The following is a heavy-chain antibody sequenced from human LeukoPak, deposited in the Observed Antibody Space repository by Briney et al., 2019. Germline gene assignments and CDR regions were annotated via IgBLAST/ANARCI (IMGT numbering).Heavy chain of an antibody. D-gene: IGHD3-22*01. CDR2: IYYSGST. CDR1: GGSISSSSYY. CDR3: ARLHYYDSSGYYNYFDY. Sequence: SETLSLTCTVSGGSISSSSYYWGWIRQPPGKGPEWLGSIYYSGSTYYNPSLKSRVTISVDTSKNEFSLKLSSVTAADTAVYYCARLHYYDSSGYYNYFDYWGQGTLVTVSS. J-gene: IGHJ4*02. V-gene: IGHV4-39*01.